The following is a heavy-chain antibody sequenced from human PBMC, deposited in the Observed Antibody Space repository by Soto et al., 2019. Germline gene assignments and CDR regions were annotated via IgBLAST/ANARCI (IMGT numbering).Heavy chain of an antibody. CDR1: GGSFSGYY. D-gene: IGHD5-12*01. J-gene: IGHJ5*02. CDR3: ARDSPGIVATTSNWFDP. V-gene: IGHV4-34*01. Sequence: PSETLSLTCAVYGGSFSGYYWSWIRQPPGKGLEWIGEINHSGSTNYNPSLKSRVTISVDTSKNQFSLKLSSVTAADTAVYYCARDSPGIVATTSNWFDPWGQGTLVTVSS. CDR2: INHSGST.